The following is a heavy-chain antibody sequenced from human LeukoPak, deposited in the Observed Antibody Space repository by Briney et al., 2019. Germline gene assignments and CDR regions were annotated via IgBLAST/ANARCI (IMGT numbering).Heavy chain of an antibody. CDR3: ARQGVVISLRAFDI. J-gene: IGHJ3*02. CDR1: GGSISSGGYY. D-gene: IGHD3-3*01. V-gene: IGHV4-31*03. Sequence: SETLSLTCTVSGGSISSGGYYWSWIRQHPGKGLEWIGYIYYSGSTYYNPSLESRVTISVDTSKNQFSLKLSSVTAADTAVYYCARQGVVISLRAFDIWGQGTMVTVSS. CDR2: IYYSGST.